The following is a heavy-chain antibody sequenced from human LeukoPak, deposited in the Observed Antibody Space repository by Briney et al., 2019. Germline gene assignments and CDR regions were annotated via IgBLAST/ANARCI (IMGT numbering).Heavy chain of an antibody. Sequence: PSETLSLTCTVSGGSISSYYWSWIRQPPGKGLEWIGYIYYSGSTNYNPSLKSRVTISVDTSKNQFSLKLSSVTAADTAVYYCARDSDPTRAYDFWSYYYMDVWGKGTTVTVSS. CDR1: GGSISSYY. J-gene: IGHJ6*03. D-gene: IGHD3-3*01. CDR3: ARDSDPTRAYDFWSYYYMDV. V-gene: IGHV4-59*01. CDR2: IYYSGST.